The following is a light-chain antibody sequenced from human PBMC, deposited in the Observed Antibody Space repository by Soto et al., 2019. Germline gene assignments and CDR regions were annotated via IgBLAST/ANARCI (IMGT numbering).Light chain of an antibody. Sequence: QSVLTQPASVSGSLGQSITISCTGTSSDIGGYKYVSWYQQHPGKAPKLIIFEVSNRPSGVSDPFSGSNSGNTASLTISGLQAEDEADYYCTSYSRYRVLVFGGGTKVTVL. CDR3: TSYSRYRVLV. V-gene: IGLV2-14*01. CDR1: SSDIGGYKY. J-gene: IGLJ3*02. CDR2: EVS.